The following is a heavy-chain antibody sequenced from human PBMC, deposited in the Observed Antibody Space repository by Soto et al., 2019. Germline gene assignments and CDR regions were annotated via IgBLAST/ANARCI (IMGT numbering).Heavy chain of an antibody. D-gene: IGHD6-19*01. CDR3: ARAGYSSGWYPYYFDY. CDR1: GGSFSGYY. J-gene: IGHJ4*02. Sequence: SETLSLTCAVYGGSFSGYYWSWIRQPPGKGLEWIGEINHSGSTNYNPSLKSRVTISVDTSKNQFSLKLSSVTAADTAVYYCARAGYSSGWYPYYFDYWGQGTLVTVSS. CDR2: INHSGST. V-gene: IGHV4-34*01.